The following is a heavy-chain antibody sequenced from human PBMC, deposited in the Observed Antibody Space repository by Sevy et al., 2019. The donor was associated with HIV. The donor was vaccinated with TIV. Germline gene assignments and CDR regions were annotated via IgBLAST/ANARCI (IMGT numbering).Heavy chain of an antibody. V-gene: IGHV3-21*01. D-gene: IGHD2-2*03. CDR2: ISSSSSYI. CDR1: GFTFSSYS. CDR3: ARVGYCSSTSCYVAFDI. J-gene: IGHJ3*02. Sequence: GGSLRLSCAASGFTFSSYSMNRVRQAPGKGLEWVSSISSSSSYIYYADSVKGRFTISRDNAKNSLYLQMNSLRAEDTAVYYCARVGYCSSTSCYVAFDIWGQGTMVTVSS.